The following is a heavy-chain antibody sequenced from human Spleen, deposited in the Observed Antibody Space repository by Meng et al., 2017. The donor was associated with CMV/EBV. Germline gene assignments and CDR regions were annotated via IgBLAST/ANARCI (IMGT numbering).Heavy chain of an antibody. D-gene: IGHD3-3*01. J-gene: IGHJ3*02. CDR2: IRYDGSNK. Sequence: GGSLRLSCAVSGFTFSSYGMHWVRQAPGKGLEWVAFIRYDGSNKYYPDSVKGRFTISRDNSKNTLYLQMNSLRAEDTAVYYCARTVSRWATYYDFWSGYYANDAFDIWGQGTMVTVSS. CDR1: GFTFSSYG. V-gene: IGHV3-30*02. CDR3: ARTVSRWATYYDFWSGYYANDAFDI.